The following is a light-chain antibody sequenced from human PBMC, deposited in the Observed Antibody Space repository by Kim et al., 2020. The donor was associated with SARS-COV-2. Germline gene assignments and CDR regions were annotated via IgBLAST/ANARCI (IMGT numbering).Light chain of an antibody. CDR3: AGWDDSLNAEV. J-gene: IGLJ3*02. CDR2: KNN. V-gene: IGLV1-44*01. Sequence: QRITISWSGGSSNLGTNSVHWYQQFPGSAPEILIYKNNQRPSGVPDRFSGSKSGTSASLAISGLQSEDEGDYYCAGWDDSLNAEVFGGGTQLTVL. CDR1: SSNLGTNS.